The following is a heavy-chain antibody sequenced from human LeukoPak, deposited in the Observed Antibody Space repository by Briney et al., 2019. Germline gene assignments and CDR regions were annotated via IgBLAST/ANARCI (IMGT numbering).Heavy chain of an antibody. V-gene: IGHV4-59*08. CDR2: IYYSGST. Sequence: SETLSLTCTVSGGPMRRYYWSWIPQPAGRGLEWIGYIYYSGSTNYNSSLKSRVTISVDTSKNQCSLKLSSVTGADTAVYYCARHYIAAGGGDAFDIWGQGTMVTVSS. D-gene: IGHD6-13*01. J-gene: IGHJ3*02. CDR3: ARHYIAAGGGDAFDI. CDR1: GGPMRRYY.